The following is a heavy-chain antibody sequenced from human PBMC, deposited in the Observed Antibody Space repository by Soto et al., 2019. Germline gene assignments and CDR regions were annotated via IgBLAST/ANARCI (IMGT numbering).Heavy chain of an antibody. CDR1: GGTFSSYA. CDR3: ARVAASQNYYYYYGRDV. J-gene: IGHJ6*02. CDR2: IIPIFGTA. Sequence: QVQLVQSGAAVKKPGSSVKVSCKASGGTFSSYAISWVRQATGQGLEWMGVIIPIFGTANYAHKFQGRVTITADESTRTAYMELSSLSSEYTAVYYCARVAASQNYYYYYGRDVWGHGTKVTVSS. V-gene: IGHV1-69*01. D-gene: IGHD6-25*01.